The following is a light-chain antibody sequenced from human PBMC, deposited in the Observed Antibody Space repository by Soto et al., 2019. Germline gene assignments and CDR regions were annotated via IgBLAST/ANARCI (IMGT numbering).Light chain of an antibody. CDR1: QGISSY. CDR2: AAS. Sequence: IQLTQSPSSLSASVGDRVTITCRASQGISSYLAWYQQKPGKAPKLLIYAASPLQSGVPSRFSGSGSGTDVTLTISSLQPKDVATYYCQQLNSYPRITFGQGTRLEIK. V-gene: IGKV1-9*01. CDR3: QQLNSYPRIT. J-gene: IGKJ5*01.